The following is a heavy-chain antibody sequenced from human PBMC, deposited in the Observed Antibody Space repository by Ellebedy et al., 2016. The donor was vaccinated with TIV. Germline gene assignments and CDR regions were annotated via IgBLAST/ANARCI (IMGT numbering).Heavy chain of an antibody. J-gene: IGHJ5*02. CDR3: ARAPRGLILLGNWFDP. D-gene: IGHD3/OR15-3a*01. V-gene: IGHV1-2*02. Sequence: AASVKVSCKASGYTFTGYYLHWVRQAPGQGLEWMGWINPDSGGRDYSQKFQDRVTLTRDTSINTAYLELSGLRSDDTAIYYCARAPRGLILLGNWFDPWGQGTLVTVSS. CDR1: GYTFTGYY. CDR2: INPDSGGR.